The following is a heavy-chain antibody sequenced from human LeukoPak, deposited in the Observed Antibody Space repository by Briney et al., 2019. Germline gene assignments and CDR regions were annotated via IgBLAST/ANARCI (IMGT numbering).Heavy chain of an antibody. CDR2: VKSKTHCETT. V-gene: IGHV3-15*01. J-gene: IGHJ3*02. CDR3: ATGPRNAFDI. Sequence: AASAFTFFDAWMSWVRQAPGKGLEWVGHVKSKTHCETTDYGAPVKGRFTISRDDSKNTVYLQMNSLKIEDTAMYFCATGPRNAFDIWGQGTMVTVSS. CDR1: AFTFFDAW.